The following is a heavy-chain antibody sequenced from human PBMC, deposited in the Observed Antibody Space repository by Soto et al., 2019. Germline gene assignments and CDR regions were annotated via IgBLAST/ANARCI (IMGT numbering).Heavy chain of an antibody. V-gene: IGHV1-2*02. CDR2: INPNSGDT. CDR3: ARARTNYYNTSDYDF. J-gene: IGHJ4*02. D-gene: IGHD3-22*01. Sequence: XSVKVSCKASGYTFIGYYMHWVRQAPGQGLEWMGWINPNSGDTNYAQKFQGRVTMTRDTSISTAYTELSRLRFDDTAVYYCARARTNYYNTSDYDFWGQGTLVTVSS. CDR1: GYTFIGYY.